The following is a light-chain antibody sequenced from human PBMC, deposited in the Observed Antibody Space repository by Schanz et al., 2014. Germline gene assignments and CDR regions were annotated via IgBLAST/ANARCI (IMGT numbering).Light chain of an antibody. J-gene: IGKJ4*01. CDR2: GAS. V-gene: IGKV3D-15*01. CDR1: QSVTSN. CDR3: QQYDDWPLT. Sequence: EIVLTQSPGTLSLSPGERATLSCRASQSVTSNSLAWFQQKPGQAPRLLIYGASNRAKGIPDRFSGSGSGTEFALTISSLQSEDFAVYYCQQYDDWPLTFGGGTKVEI.